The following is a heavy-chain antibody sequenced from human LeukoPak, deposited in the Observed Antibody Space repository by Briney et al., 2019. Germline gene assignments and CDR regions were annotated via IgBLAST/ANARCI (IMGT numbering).Heavy chain of an antibody. CDR2: INSDGSST. Sequence: WGSLRLSCAASGFTFSSYWMHWVRQAPGKGLVWVSRINSDGSSTSYADSVKGRFTISRDNAKNTLYLQMNSLRAEDTAVYYCARDPHYYQRGYYYYYMDVWGKGTTVTISS. CDR3: ARDPHYYQRGYYYYYMDV. D-gene: IGHD3-10*01. V-gene: IGHV3-74*01. J-gene: IGHJ6*03. CDR1: GFTFSSYW.